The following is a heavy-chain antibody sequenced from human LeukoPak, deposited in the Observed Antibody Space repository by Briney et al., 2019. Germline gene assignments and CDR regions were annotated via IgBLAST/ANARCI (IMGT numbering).Heavy chain of an antibody. CDR2: ISGSGGST. CDR3: AKSVMITLGGVIGAFDT. J-gene: IGHJ3*02. D-gene: IGHD3-16*02. V-gene: IGHV3-23*01. Sequence: GGSLRLSCAASGFTFSSYAMGWVRQAPGKGLEWVSAISGSGGSTYYADSVKGRFTISRDNSKNTLYLQMNSLRAEDTAVYYCAKSVMITLGGVIGAFDTWGQGTMVTVSS. CDR1: GFTFSSYA.